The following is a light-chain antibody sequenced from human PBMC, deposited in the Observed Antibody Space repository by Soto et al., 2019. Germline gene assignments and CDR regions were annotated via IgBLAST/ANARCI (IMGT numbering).Light chain of an antibody. J-gene: IGLJ1*01. V-gene: IGLV2-23*01. CDR1: SSDIGIYNL. Sequence: QSALTQPASVSGSPGQSITISCTGTSSDIGIYNLVSWYQHHPGKAPKLMIYEGTKRPSGISNRFSGSKSGNTASLTISGLQAEDEANYYCCSYAGSRTYVFGTGTKVTVL. CDR2: EGT. CDR3: CSYAGSRTYV.